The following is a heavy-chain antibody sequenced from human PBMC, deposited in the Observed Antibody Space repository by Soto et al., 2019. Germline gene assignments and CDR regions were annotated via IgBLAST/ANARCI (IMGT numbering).Heavy chain of an antibody. J-gene: IGHJ4*02. CDR1: GGSFSSNNFY. CDR3: ARGRTSGTLFDY. V-gene: IGHV4-39*01. Sequence: PSETLSLTCTLSGGSFSSNNFYWSWIRQYPGKGLEWIGYIYYSGTTYYNPSLKSRVTISVDTSKNQFSLRLSSVTAADTAVYYCARGRTSGTLFDYWGQGTLVTVSS. D-gene: IGHD2-2*01. CDR2: IYYSGTT.